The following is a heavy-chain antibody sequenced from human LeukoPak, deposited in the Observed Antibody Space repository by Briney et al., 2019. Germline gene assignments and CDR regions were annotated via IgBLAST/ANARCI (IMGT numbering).Heavy chain of an antibody. CDR2: ISAYNGNT. D-gene: IGHD2-21*02. CDR3: ARSIVVVPANL. Sequence: ASVKVSCKASGYTFTSYGISWVRQAPGQGLEWMGWISAYNGNTNYAQKLQGRVTMTTDTSTSTAYMELSRLRSDDTAVYYCARSIVVVPANLWGQGTLVTVSS. J-gene: IGHJ4*02. CDR1: GYTFTSYG. V-gene: IGHV1-18*01.